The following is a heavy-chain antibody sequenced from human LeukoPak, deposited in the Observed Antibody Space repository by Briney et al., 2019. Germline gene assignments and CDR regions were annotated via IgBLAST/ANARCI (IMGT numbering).Heavy chain of an antibody. CDR1: GYTFTGYY. CDR2: IIPIFGTA. D-gene: IGHD3-10*01. J-gene: IGHJ4*02. Sequence: SVKVSCKASGYTFTGYYMHWVRQAPGQGLEWMGRIIPIFGTANYAQKFQGRVTITTDESTSTAYMELRSLRSGDTAVYYCARVQSGSGSYGVWDYWGQGTLVTVSS. V-gene: IGHV1-69*05. CDR3: ARVQSGSGSYGVWDY.